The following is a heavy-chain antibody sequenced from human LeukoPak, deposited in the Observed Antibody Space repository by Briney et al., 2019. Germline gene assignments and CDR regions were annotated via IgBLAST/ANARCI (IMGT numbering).Heavy chain of an antibody. CDR1: GFTFSSYG. Sequence: GGSLRLSCAASGFTFSSYGMHWVRQAPGKGLEWVAVIWYDGSNKYYADSVKGRFTISRDNSKNTLYLQMSSLRSEDTAVYYCARDPPPTDFWSGYYTYYFDYWGQGTLVTVSS. J-gene: IGHJ4*02. CDR3: ARDPPPTDFWSGYYTYYFDY. D-gene: IGHD3-3*01. V-gene: IGHV3-33*01. CDR2: IWYDGSNK.